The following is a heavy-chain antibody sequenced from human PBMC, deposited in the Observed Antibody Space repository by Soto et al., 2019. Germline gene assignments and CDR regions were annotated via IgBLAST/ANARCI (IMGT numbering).Heavy chain of an antibody. Sequence: GASVKVSCKASGYTFTSYYMHWVRQAPGQGFEWMGIINPSGGSTSYAQKFQGRVTMTRDTSTSTVYMELSSLRSEDTAVYYCAVAMTTAYYYYYYGMDVWGQGTTVTVSS. CDR3: AVAMTTAYYYYYYGMDV. V-gene: IGHV1-46*01. J-gene: IGHJ6*02. CDR1: GYTFTSYY. CDR2: INPSGGST. D-gene: IGHD4-17*01.